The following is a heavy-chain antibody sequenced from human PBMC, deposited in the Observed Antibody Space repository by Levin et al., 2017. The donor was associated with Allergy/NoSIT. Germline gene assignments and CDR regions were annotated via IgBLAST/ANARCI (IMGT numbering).Heavy chain of an antibody. J-gene: IGHJ3*02. CDR3: AKGRSGGRGGFDM. V-gene: IGHV3-48*01. D-gene: IGHD4-23*01. CDR1: GFTFSSYS. Sequence: SCAASGFTFSSYSMNWVRQAPGKGLEWVAYISSSNSTIYYADSVKGRLTISRDTARNSLDLQMNNLRTEDTAVYYCAKGRSGGRGGFDMWGQGTMLTVSS. CDR2: ISSSNSTI.